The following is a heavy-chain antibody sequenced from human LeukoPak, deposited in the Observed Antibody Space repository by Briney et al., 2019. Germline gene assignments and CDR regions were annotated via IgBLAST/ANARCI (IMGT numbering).Heavy chain of an antibody. D-gene: IGHD3-3*01. CDR2: IYYSGST. V-gene: IGHV4-59*01. CDR1: GASISSYY. Sequence: SETLSPTCTVSGASISSYYWSWIRQPPGKGLEWIGYIYYSGSTNYNPSLKSRVTISLDTSKNQFSLKLSSVTAADTAVYYCARGETTIFGVVTVFDYWGQGTLVTVSS. J-gene: IGHJ4*02. CDR3: ARGETTIFGVVTVFDY.